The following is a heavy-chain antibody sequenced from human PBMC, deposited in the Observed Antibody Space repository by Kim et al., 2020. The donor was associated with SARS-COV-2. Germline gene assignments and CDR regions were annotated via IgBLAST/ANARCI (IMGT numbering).Heavy chain of an antibody. Sequence: SETLSLTCTVSGGSISSCSYYWVWIRQPPGKGLEWIGSLYDIGSSNYNPSLKSRVTISVYTSKYQLSLKLVSATAADTSFYSCALLQGWIHRWDCDY. D-gene: IGHD2-15*01. CDR1: GGSISSCSYY. J-gene: IGHJ4*01. V-gene: IGHV4-39*01. CDR3: ALLQGWIHRWDCDY. CDR2: LYDIGSS.